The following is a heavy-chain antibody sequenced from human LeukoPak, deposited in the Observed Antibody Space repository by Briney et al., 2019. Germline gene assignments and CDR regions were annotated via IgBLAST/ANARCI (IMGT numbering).Heavy chain of an antibody. CDR2: IWYDGSHK. J-gene: IGHJ4*02. D-gene: IGHD2-21*02. CDR1: GFTFSSCS. V-gene: IGHV3-33*06. Sequence: GGSLRLSCAASGFTFSSCSMNWVRQAPRKGLEWVAVIWYDGSHKFYADSVEGRFTISRDNSKNTLYLQMNSLRAEDTAVYYCAKGKVVTGIDYWGQGTLVTVSS. CDR3: AKGKVVTGIDY.